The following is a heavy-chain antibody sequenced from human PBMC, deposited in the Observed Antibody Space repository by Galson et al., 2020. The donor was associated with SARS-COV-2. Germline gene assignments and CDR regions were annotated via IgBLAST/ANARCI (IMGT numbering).Heavy chain of an antibody. D-gene: IGHD4-4*01. V-gene: IGHV3-13*01. CDR2: IGTAGDT. CDR1: GFTFSSYD. Sequence: GGSLRLSCAASGFTFSSYDMHWVRQATGKGLEWVSAIGTAGDTYYPGSVKGRFTISRENAKNSLYLQMNSLRAGDTAVYYCARGVMTTVKPYRNDYYYYIDVWCKGTTVTVS. J-gene: IGHJ6*03. CDR3: ARGVMTTVKPYRNDYYYYIDV.